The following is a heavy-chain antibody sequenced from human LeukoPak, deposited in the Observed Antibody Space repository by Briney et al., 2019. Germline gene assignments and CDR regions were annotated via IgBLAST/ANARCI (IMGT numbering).Heavy chain of an antibody. CDR1: GGSISSYY. CDR3: ERDFRGVAFAY. V-gene: IGHV4-59*01. CDR2: IYYSGSS. Sequence: PSETLSLTCTVSGGSISSYYWSWIRQPPGKGLEWIGYIYYSGSSNYNPSLKSRVTISVDTSKNQFSLKLSSVTAADTAVYYCERDFRGVAFAYWGQGTLVTVSS. D-gene: IGHD3-10*01. J-gene: IGHJ4*02.